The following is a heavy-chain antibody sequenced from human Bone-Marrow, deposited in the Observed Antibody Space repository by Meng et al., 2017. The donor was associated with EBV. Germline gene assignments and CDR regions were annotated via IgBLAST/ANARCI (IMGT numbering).Heavy chain of an antibody. Sequence: QLVQPWAELKKPGASGKVSCKPSGYTFTYSTMNWGRQAPGQGLEWLAWINTNTGNPTYAQGFTGRFVFSLDTSVSTAYLQISSLKAEDTAVYYCARAHDSSGYYPLTWGQGTLVTVSS. CDR1: GYTFTYST. CDR3: ARAHDSSGYYPLT. CDR2: INTNTGNP. J-gene: IGHJ5*02. V-gene: IGHV7-4-1*02. D-gene: IGHD3-22*01.